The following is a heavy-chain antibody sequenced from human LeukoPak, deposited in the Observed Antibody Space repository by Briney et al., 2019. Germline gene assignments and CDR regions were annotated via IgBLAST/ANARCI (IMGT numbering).Heavy chain of an antibody. V-gene: IGHV4-4*07. J-gene: IGHJ4*02. CDR1: GGSISSYY. Sequence: SETLSLTCTVSGGSISSYYWSWIRQPAGKGLKWIGRIYTSGSTNYNPSLKSRVTMSVDTSKNQFSLKLRSVTAADTAVYYCALSTYYYDSSGQRTMGDIWGQGTLVTVSS. CDR2: IYTSGST. D-gene: IGHD3-22*01. CDR3: ALSTYYYDSSGQRTMGDI.